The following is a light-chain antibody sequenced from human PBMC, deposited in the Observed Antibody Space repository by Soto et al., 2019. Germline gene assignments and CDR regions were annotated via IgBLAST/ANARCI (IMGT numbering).Light chain of an antibody. CDR2: GAS. V-gene: IGKV3-15*01. Sequence: EIVMTQSPATMSVSPGEGATLSCRASQSVSHNLTWYQQKPGQAPRLLIYGASTRATGIPIRFRCSGSGTEFNSNISSLHFEDCSVYSFEQYKRGPPLYAFGQGTKREIK. J-gene: IGKJ2*01. CDR3: EQYKRGPPLYA. CDR1: QSVSHN.